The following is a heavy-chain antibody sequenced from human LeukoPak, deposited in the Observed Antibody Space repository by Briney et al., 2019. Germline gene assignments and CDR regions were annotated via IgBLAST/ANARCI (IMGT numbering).Heavy chain of an antibody. D-gene: IGHD3-9*01. J-gene: IGHJ5*02. Sequence: PSETLSLTCTVSGGSISSGGYYWSWIRQHPGKGLEWIGYISHSGSTYYNPSLKGRVTISVDTSKNQFSLKLSSVTAADTAVYYCARRDILTGYWFDPWGQGTLVTVSS. CDR3: ARRDILTGYWFDP. V-gene: IGHV4-31*03. CDR1: GGSISSGGYY. CDR2: ISHSGST.